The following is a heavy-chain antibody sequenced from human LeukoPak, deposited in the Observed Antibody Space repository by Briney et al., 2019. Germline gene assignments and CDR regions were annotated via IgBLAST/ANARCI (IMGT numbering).Heavy chain of an antibody. Sequence: ASVKVSCKASGGTFSSYAISWVRQAPGQGLEWMGGIIPIFGTANYAQKLQGRVTMTTDTSTSTAYMELRSLRSDDTAVYYCARLVGARPFDYWGQGTLVTVSS. V-gene: IGHV1-69*05. D-gene: IGHD1-26*01. CDR3: ARLVGARPFDY. CDR2: IIPIFGTA. J-gene: IGHJ4*02. CDR1: GGTFSSYA.